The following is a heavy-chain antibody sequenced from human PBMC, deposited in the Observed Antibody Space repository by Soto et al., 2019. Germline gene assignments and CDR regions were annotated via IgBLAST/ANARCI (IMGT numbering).Heavy chain of an antibody. V-gene: IGHV1-24*01. CDR2: FDPEDGET. CDR3: AISGHYYDSSWDY. J-gene: IGHJ4*02. Sequence: ASVKVSCKVSGYTLAELSMHWVRQAPGKGLEWMGGFDPEDGETIYAQKFQGRVTMTEDTSTDTAYMELSSLRSEDTAVYYCAISGHYYDSSWDYWGQGTLVTVSS. D-gene: IGHD3-22*01. CDR1: GYTLAELS.